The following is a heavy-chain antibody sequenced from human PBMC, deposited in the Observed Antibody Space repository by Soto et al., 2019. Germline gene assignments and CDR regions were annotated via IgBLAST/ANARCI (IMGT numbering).Heavy chain of an antibody. V-gene: IGHV3-15*01. CDR1: GFTFSNVW. D-gene: IGHD2-15*01. CDR2: IKSKTDGGTT. J-gene: IGHJ4*02. CDR3: TTDSEGGFDH. Sequence: EVQLVESGGGLVKPGGSLRLSCAASGFTFSNVWMSWVRQAPGKGLEWVGRIKSKTDGGTTDYVASMKGRFTISRDDSKNTLYLHMNSLKTEETAVYYCTTDSEGGFDHWGQGALVNVSS.